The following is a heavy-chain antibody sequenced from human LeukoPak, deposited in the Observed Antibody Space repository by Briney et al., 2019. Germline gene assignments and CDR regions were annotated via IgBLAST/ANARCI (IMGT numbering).Heavy chain of an antibody. V-gene: IGHV4-4*09. CDR1: GGSISGYY. Sequence: SETLSLTCTVSGGSISGYYWSWIRQPPGKGLEWIGYIYTNENTNYDPSVKSRVAMSVDTSKHQFFLRLSSVTAADTAVYYCARQAYYSGSGSWTGFDYWGQGTLVTVSS. D-gene: IGHD3-10*01. CDR3: ARQAYYSGSGSWTGFDY. CDR2: IYTNENT. J-gene: IGHJ4*02.